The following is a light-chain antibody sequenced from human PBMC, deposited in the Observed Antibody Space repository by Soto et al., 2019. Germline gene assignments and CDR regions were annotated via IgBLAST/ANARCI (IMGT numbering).Light chain of an antibody. V-gene: IGKV3-11*01. CDR1: QSVGGY. CDR3: HHRSKWPYT. J-gene: IGKJ2*01. CDR2: DSS. Sequence: DILLTQSPAILSLSPGESATLSCRASQSVGGYLLWFQQKPGQPPRLLIYDSSHRASGTPARFSGSGSGTDFTLTISRLEPEDFAVYSCHHRSKWPYTFGQGTKVDIK.